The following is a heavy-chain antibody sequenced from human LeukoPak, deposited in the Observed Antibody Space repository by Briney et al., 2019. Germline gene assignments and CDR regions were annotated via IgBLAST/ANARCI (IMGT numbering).Heavy chain of an antibody. CDR3: ARGARTWIQLWLRPFDY. CDR2: INPSGDST. J-gene: IGHJ4*02. D-gene: IGHD5-18*01. V-gene: IGHV1-46*01. Sequence: ASVKVSCKASGYTFTSYYMHWVRQAPGQGLEWMGIINPSGDSTSYAQKFQGRVTMTRDTSTSTVYMELSSLRSEDTAVYYCARGARTWIQLWLRPFDYWGQGTLVTVSS. CDR1: GYTFTSYY.